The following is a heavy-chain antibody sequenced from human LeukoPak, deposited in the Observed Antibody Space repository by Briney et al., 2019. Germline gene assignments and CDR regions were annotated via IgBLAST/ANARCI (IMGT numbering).Heavy chain of an antibody. Sequence: GGSLRLSCEASGFTFKTSSMNWVPQAPGRGLEWISYINSGSDIIYYTDSVKGRFTISRDNAKNSLYLQMNSLRDDDTAMYYCARDSAPITMVVEVPAGFDYWGQGTQVTVSS. V-gene: IGHV3-48*02. CDR2: INSGSDII. CDR1: GFTFKTSS. D-gene: IGHD3-22*01. J-gene: IGHJ4*02. CDR3: ARDSAPITMVVEVPAGFDY.